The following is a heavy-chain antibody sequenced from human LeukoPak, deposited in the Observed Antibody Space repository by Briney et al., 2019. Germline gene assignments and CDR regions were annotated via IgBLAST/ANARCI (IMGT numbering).Heavy chain of an antibody. CDR1: GFTFSSYA. V-gene: IGHV3-23*01. D-gene: IGHD4-17*01. J-gene: IGHJ4*02. Sequence: GGSLRLSCAASGFTFSSYAMSWVRQAPGKGLEWVSAISGSGGSTYYADSVKGRFTISRENSKNTLYLQMNSMRAEARAVYYCAKDLGDYGDYTYEYWGQGTLVTVSS. CDR2: ISGSGGST. CDR3: AKDLGDYGDYTYEY.